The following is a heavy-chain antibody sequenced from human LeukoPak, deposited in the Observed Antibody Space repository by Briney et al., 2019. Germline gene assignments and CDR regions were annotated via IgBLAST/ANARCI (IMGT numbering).Heavy chain of an antibody. Sequence: GGSLRLSCVASGLSVSTNYMSWVREAPGKGLEWVSVLYMDGTIVYADSVKGRFTISRDNSKNTLYLQMNSLRAEDTAVYYCARRINWSGFDYWGQGILVTVSS. J-gene: IGHJ4*02. CDR2: LYMDGTI. D-gene: IGHD3-3*01. V-gene: IGHV3-53*01. CDR3: ARRINWSGFDY. CDR1: GLSVSTNY.